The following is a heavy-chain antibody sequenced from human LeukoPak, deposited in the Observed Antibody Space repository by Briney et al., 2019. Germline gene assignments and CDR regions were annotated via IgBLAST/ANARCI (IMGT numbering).Heavy chain of an antibody. Sequence: ASVEVSCKASGYTFTSYDINWVRQATGQGLEWMGWMNPNSGNTGYAQKFQGRVTMTRNTSISTAYMELSSLRSEDTAVYYCARGDVLRFLEWPREPNYYCYYMDVWGKGTTVTVSS. CDR1: GYTFTSYD. J-gene: IGHJ6*03. CDR2: MNPNSGNT. V-gene: IGHV1-8*01. CDR3: ARGDVLRFLEWPREPNYYCYYMDV. D-gene: IGHD3-3*01.